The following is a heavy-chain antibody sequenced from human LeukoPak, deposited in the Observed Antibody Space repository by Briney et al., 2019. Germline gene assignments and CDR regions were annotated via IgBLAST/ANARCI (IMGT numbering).Heavy chain of an antibody. CDR1: GGSFSSYY. V-gene: IGHV4-39*01. Sequence: PSETLSLTCAVYGGSFSSYYWGWISQPPGKGLEWIGSIYNSGSTYYNPSLKSRVTISVDTSKNQFSLKLSSVTAADTAVYFCARREYYDSSGYRWGQGTLVTVSS. CDR3: ARREYYDSSGYR. D-gene: IGHD3-22*01. J-gene: IGHJ4*02. CDR2: IYNSGST.